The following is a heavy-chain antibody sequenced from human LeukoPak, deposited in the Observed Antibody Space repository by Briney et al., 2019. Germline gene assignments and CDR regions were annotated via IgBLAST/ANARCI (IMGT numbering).Heavy chain of an antibody. CDR3: AKEADDWYPRPFDY. CDR1: GFTFSSSD. Sequence: GGSLRLSCAASGFTFSSSDMHWVRQATGKGLEWVSAIGTVGDTYYAASVKGRFTISRDNSKNTLYLQMNSLTAEDTAVYYCAKEADDWYPRPFDYRGQGTLVTVSS. J-gene: IGHJ4*02. D-gene: IGHD3-9*01. V-gene: IGHV3-13*01. CDR2: IGTVGDT.